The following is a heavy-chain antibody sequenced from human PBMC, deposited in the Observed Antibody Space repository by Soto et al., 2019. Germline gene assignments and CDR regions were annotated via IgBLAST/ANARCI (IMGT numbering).Heavy chain of an antibody. CDR2: INPNSGGT. Sequence: ASVKVSCKASGYTFTGYYMHWVRQAPGQGLEWMGWINPNSGGTNYAQKFQGWVTMTRDTSISTAYMELSRLRSDDTAVYYCAREAAAGTPTRFDFSGQGILVTVSS. D-gene: IGHD6-13*01. J-gene: IGHJ4*02. CDR3: AREAAAGTPTRFDF. CDR1: GYTFTGYY. V-gene: IGHV1-2*04.